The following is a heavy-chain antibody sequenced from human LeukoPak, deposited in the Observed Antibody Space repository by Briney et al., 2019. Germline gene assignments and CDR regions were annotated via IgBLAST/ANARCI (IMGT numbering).Heavy chain of an antibody. CDR3: AKGVAVASPYYFDY. D-gene: IGHD6-19*01. CDR2: ISGSGSST. CDR1: GFTFSSYA. J-gene: IGHJ4*02. Sequence: GGSLRLSCAASGFTFSSYAMSWVRQAPGKGLEWVSPISGSGSSTYYADSVKGRFTISRDNSKNTLYLQMNSLRAEDTAVYYCAKGVAVASPYYFDYWGQGILVIVSS. V-gene: IGHV3-23*01.